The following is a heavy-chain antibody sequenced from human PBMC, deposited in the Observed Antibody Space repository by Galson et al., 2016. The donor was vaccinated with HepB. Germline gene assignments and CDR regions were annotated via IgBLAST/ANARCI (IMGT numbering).Heavy chain of an antibody. J-gene: IGHJ4*02. Sequence: SLRLSCAASGFTFSASAISWVRQAPGKGLEWVSAISGDGKITYYADFVKGRFTISRDNSQNTVFLPMTTPVAEDTGTYFFADGLNNWGQGTQVSVSS. CDR2: ISGDGKIT. D-gene: IGHD4-17*01. CDR3: ADGLNN. V-gene: IGHV3-23*01. CDR1: GFTFSASA.